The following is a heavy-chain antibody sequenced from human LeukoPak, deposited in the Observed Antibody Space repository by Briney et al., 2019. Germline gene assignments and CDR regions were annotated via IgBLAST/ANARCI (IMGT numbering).Heavy chain of an antibody. J-gene: IGHJ4*02. V-gene: IGHV4-59*01. CDR1: GGSISSYY. CDR2: IYYSGST. D-gene: IGHD2-15*01. Sequence: SETLSLTCTVSGGSISSYYWSWIRQPPGKGLEWIGYIYYSGSTNYNPSLKSRVTISVETSKNEFSLKLRSVTAADTAVYYCARVTGFRIEDYFDYWGQGTLVTVSS. CDR3: ARVTGFRIEDYFDY.